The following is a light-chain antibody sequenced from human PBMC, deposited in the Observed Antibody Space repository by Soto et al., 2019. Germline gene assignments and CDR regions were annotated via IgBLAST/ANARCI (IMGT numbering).Light chain of an antibody. CDR2: DAS. Sequence: DIKMTQSPTTLSASVGDRVTITCRASQSINTWLAWYQQKSGKAPKLLIYDASSLESGVPPRFSGSGSGTEFTLTISSLQPDDFGTYYCQQYNSYVTFAQGTKVDIK. V-gene: IGKV1-5*01. CDR1: QSINTW. CDR3: QQYNSYVT. J-gene: IGKJ1*01.